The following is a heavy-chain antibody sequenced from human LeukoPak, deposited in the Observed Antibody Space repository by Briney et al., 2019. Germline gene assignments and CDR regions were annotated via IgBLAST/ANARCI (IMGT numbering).Heavy chain of an antibody. J-gene: IGHJ4*02. Sequence: GGSLRLSCAASGFTFSSYAMSWVRQAPGKGLEWVSAISGSGGSTYYADSVEGRFTISRDNSKNTLYLQMNSLRAEDTAVYYCAKMVYDYVWGSYRYWGQGTLVTVSS. CDR2: ISGSGGST. CDR3: AKMVYDYVWGSYRY. D-gene: IGHD3-16*01. CDR1: GFTFSSYA. V-gene: IGHV3-23*01.